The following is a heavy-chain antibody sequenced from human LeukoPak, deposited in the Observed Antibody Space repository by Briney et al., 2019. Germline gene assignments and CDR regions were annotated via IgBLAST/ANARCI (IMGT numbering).Heavy chain of an antibody. D-gene: IGHD2-2*01. CDR3: ARKNVVPAASPMAFDI. CDR2: IYTSGST. V-gene: IGHV4-4*07. J-gene: IGHJ3*02. Sequence: SETLSLTCTVSGGSISSYYWSWIRQPAGKGLEWIGRIYTSGSTNYNPSLKSRVTMSVDTSKNQFSLKLSSVTAADTAVYYCARKNVVPAASPMAFDIWGQGTMVTVSS. CDR1: GGSISSYY.